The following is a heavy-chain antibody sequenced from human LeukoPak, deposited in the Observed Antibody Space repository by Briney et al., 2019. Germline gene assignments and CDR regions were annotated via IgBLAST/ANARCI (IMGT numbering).Heavy chain of an antibody. V-gene: IGHV1-18*01. Sequence: ASVKASCKASGYTFTSYGISWVRQAPGQGLEWMGWISAYNGNTNYAQKLQGRVTMTTDTSKSTAYMELRSLRSDDTAVYYCARDQRVDDILTGYYTDDYWGQGTLVTVSS. D-gene: IGHD3-9*01. CDR3: ARDQRVDDILTGYYTDDY. CDR1: GYTFTSYG. CDR2: ISAYNGNT. J-gene: IGHJ4*02.